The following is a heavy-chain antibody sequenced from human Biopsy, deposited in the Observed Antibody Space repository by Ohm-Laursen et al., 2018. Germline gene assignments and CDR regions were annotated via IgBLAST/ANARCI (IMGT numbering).Heavy chain of an antibody. CDR2: INPSGGST. CDR1: GYTFTSYY. J-gene: IGHJ5*02. D-gene: IGHD3-22*01. CDR3: AKNAWPTLSTMIVVVKGFNWFDP. V-gene: IGHV1-46*01. Sequence: ASVKVSCKASGYTFTSYYMHWVRQAPGQGLEWMGIINPSGGSTTYAQKFQGRVTMTRDTSTSTVYMELSSLRSEDTAVYYCAKNAWPTLSTMIVVVKGFNWFDPWGQGTLVTVSS.